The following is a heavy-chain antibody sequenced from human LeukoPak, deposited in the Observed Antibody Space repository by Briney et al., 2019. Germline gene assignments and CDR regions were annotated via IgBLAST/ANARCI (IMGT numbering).Heavy chain of an antibody. V-gene: IGHV1-18*01. CDR2: ISAYNGNT. J-gene: IGHJ6*02. Sequence: AASVKVSCKASGYTFTSYGISWVRQAPGQGLEWMGWISAYNGNTNYAQKLQGRVTMTTDTSTSTAYMELRSLRSDDTAVYYCAGVDCSGGSCYLDYYYGMDVWGQGTTVTVSS. CDR3: AGVDCSGGSCYLDYYYGMDV. CDR1: GYTFTSYG. D-gene: IGHD2-15*01.